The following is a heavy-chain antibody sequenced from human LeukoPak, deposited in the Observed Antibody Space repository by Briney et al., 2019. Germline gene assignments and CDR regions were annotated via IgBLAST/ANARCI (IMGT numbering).Heavy chain of an antibody. Sequence: LRLSCAASGFTFNDYHMSWIRQAPGKGLEWIGEINHNGSTNYNPSLKSRVTISVDTSKNQFSLKLSSVTAADTAVYYCARAKYYYGSGSYSYYYYGMGVWGQGTTVTVSS. CDR1: GFTFNDYH. CDR3: ARAKYYYGSGSYSYYYYGMGV. D-gene: IGHD3-10*01. CDR2: INHNGST. J-gene: IGHJ6*02. V-gene: IGHV4-34*01.